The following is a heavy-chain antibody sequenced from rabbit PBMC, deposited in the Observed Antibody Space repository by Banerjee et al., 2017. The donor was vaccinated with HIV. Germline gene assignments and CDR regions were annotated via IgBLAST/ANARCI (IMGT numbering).Heavy chain of an antibody. J-gene: IGHJ4*01. D-gene: IGHD4-1*01. CDR3: AIMNSRGWGDFNL. V-gene: IGHV1S45*01. CDR2: INSSSRNV. Sequence: QQQLEESGGDLVKPEGSLTLTCTASGFSFSNKYVMCWVRQAPGKGLEWIGCINSSSRNVVYASWATGRFTISKTSWTTVTLQMTSLTAADTATYFCAIMNSRGWGDFNLWGPGTLVTVS. CDR1: GFSFSNKYV.